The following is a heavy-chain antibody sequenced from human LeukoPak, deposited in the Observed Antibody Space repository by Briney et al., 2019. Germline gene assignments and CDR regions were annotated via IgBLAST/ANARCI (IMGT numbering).Heavy chain of an antibody. CDR1: GFTFSSYS. Sequence: GGSLRLSCAASGFTFSSYSMNWVRQAPGKGLEWVSSISNSSSYIYYADSVKGRFTISRDNAKNSLYLQMNSLRAEDTAVYFCARDLGFSTFDNWGQGTLVTVSS. V-gene: IGHV3-21*01. J-gene: IGHJ4*02. CDR3: ARDLGFSTFDN. CDR2: ISNSSSYI. D-gene: IGHD2/OR15-2a*01.